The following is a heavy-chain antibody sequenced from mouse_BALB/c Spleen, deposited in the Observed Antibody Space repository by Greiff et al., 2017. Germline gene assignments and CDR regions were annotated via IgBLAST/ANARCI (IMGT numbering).Heavy chain of an antibody. CDR3: ARGSLRLPLDY. Sequence: QVQLQQSGAELAKPGASVKMSCKASGYTFTSYWMHWVKQRPGQGLEWIGYINPSTGYTEYNQKFKDKATLTADKSSSTAYMQLSSLTSEDSAVYYCARGSLRLPLDYWGQGTTLTVSS. CDR2: INPSTGYT. D-gene: IGHD1-2*01. V-gene: IGHV1-7*01. J-gene: IGHJ2*01. CDR1: GYTFTSYW.